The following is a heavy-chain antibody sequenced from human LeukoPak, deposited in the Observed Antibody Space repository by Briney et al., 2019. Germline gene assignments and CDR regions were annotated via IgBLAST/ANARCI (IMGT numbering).Heavy chain of an antibody. V-gene: IGHV3-66*01. CDR1: GFTVSSNY. Sequence: GGSLRLSCAASGFTVSSNYMSWVRQAPGKGLEWVSVIYSGGSTYYADSVKGRFTISRDNSKNTLYLQMNSLRAEDTAVYYCARDLTIKRVVAAINWGQGTLVTVSS. CDR3: ARDLTIKRVVAAIN. D-gene: IGHD2-15*01. CDR2: IYSGGST. J-gene: IGHJ4*02.